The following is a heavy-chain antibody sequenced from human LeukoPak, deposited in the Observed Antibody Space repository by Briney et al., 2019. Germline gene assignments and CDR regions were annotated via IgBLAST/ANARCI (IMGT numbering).Heavy chain of an antibody. D-gene: IGHD4-11*01. CDR2: IWSDGTNR. CDR1: GFTFNHYG. V-gene: IGHV3-33*01. J-gene: IGHJ4*02. Sequence: PGGSLRLSCAATGFTFNHYGMHWVRQAPGKGLAWVAVIWSDGTNRYYADSVKGRFTISRDDSRNTVYLQMNSLGPEDTGVYYCARDAQRGFDYSNSLQYWGQGTPVTVST. CDR3: ARDAQRGFDYSNSLQY.